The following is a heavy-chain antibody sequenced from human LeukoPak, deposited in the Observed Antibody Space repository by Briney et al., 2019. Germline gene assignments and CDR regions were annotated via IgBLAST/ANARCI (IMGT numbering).Heavy chain of an antibody. J-gene: IGHJ4*02. CDR1: GFTFSSYS. CDR3: AKYGYGGNGGYAD. D-gene: IGHD4-23*01. CDR2: ISSSSSYI. Sequence: GGSLRLSCAASGFTFSSYSMNWVRQAPGKGLEWVSSISSSSSYIYYADSVKGRFTISRDNAKNSLYLQMTSLRADDTAVYYCAKYGYGGNGGYADWGQGTLVTVSS. V-gene: IGHV3-21*04.